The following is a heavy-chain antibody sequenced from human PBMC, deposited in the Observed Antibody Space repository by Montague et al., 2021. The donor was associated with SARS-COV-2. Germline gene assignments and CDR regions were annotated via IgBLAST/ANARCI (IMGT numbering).Heavy chain of an antibody. CDR3: ARGRTVTTFYYYYYYGMDV. Sequence: SDTLSLTRAVYGGSFSGYYWSWIRQPAGKGLEWIGEINHSGSTNXNPSLKSRVTISVDTSKNQFSLKLSSVTAAGTAVYYCARGRTVTTFYYYYYYGMDVWGQGTTVTVSS. CDR1: GGSFSGYY. CDR2: INHSGST. D-gene: IGHD4-17*01. V-gene: IGHV4-34*01. J-gene: IGHJ6*02.